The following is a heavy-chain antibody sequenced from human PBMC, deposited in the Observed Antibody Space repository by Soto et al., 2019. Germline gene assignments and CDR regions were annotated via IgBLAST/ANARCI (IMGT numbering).Heavy chain of an antibody. V-gene: IGHV6-1*01. CDR1: GDSVSTNSAA. D-gene: IGHD2-8*01. CDR2: TYYRSRWYN. J-gene: IGHJ3*02. Sequence: SQTLSLTCAISGDSVSTNSAAWNWIRQSPSRGLEWLGRTYYRSRWYNGYAISVKSRITINPDTSKNQFSLHLNSVTPEDTAVYYCAREMLDGFDIWGQGTMVTVSS. CDR3: AREMLDGFDI.